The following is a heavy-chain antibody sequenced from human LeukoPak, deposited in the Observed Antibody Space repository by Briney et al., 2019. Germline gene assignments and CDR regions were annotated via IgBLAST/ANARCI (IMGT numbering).Heavy chain of an antibody. Sequence: ASVKVSCKTSGYTFTGYYVHWVRQAPGQGLEWMGWINPNSGGTNFAQKFQGRVTMTGDTSINTASMELNRLRSDDTALYYCARGDYWYYFDYWGQGTLVTVPS. CDR2: INPNSGGT. CDR3: ARGDYWYYFDY. CDR1: GYTFTGYY. D-gene: IGHD2-8*02. V-gene: IGHV1-2*02. J-gene: IGHJ4*02.